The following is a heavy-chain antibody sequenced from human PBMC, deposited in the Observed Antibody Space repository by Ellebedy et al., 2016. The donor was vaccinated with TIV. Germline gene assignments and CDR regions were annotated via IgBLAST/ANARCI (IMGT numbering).Heavy chain of an antibody. D-gene: IGHD2-2*03. CDR1: GFTFTNYG. J-gene: IGHJ4*02. V-gene: IGHV3-30*18. CDR3: ANVPGHLPNGYDY. CDR2: ISFDGSSK. Sequence: GGSLRLSXAASGFTFTNYGFHWVRQAPGKGLEWVAVISFDGSSKHYADSVKGRFTISRDNSKNTLYLQMNSLRPEDTAVYYCANVPGHLPNGYDYWGQGTLVTVSS.